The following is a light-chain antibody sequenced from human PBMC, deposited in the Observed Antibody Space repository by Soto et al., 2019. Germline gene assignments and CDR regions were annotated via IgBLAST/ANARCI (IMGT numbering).Light chain of an antibody. CDR3: LAWDTSPRAWV. V-gene: IGLV1-51*02. CDR1: SSDMENYA. Sequence: QSVLTQSPSVSAAPGQKVPISCSGSSSDMENYAVSWYQQLPGTAPKFLTYQNNKRPSGIPDRFSGSKSDTSATLDITGLWPEDEADYYYLAWDTSPRAWVFGGGTKVTVL. J-gene: IGLJ3*02. CDR2: QNN.